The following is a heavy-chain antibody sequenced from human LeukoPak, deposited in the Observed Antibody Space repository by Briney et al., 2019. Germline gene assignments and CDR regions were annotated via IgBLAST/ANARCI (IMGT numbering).Heavy chain of an antibody. D-gene: IGHD5-24*01. J-gene: IGHJ4*02. V-gene: IGHV3-23*01. Sequence: GGSLRLSCAASGFTFSGYAMGWVRQAPGKGLEWVSSVSSGGGLYYADSVKGRFTISRDNSKNTVSLQMYSLRPEDTAIYYCAKESATLWGQGTLVTVSS. CDR2: VSSGGGL. CDR1: GFTFSGYA. CDR3: AKESATL.